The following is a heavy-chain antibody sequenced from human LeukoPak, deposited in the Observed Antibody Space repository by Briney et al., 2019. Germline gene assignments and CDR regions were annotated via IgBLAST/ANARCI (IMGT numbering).Heavy chain of an antibody. Sequence: PSETLSLTCTVSGGSISSGSYYWSWIRQPPGKGLEWIGYIYYSGSTNYNPSLKSRVTISVDTSKNQFSLKLSSVTAADTAVYYRAREIGYSSSWPRDYNWFDPWGQGTLVTVSS. D-gene: IGHD6-13*01. V-gene: IGHV4-61*01. J-gene: IGHJ5*02. CDR2: IYYSGST. CDR1: GGSISSGSYY. CDR3: AREIGYSSSWPRDYNWFDP.